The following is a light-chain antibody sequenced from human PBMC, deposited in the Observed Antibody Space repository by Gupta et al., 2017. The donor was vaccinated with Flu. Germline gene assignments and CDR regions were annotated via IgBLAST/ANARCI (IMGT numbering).Light chain of an antibody. V-gene: IGLV2-11*01. CDR3: CSYTGSYWV. CDR1: SSDVGGNDY. Sequence: QSALTQPRSVSGSPGQSVTISCTGTSSDVGGNDYVYWYQQDPGKDHKVMIYDVRQRPSGVPDRFSGSKSGNTASLTISGLQAEDEADYYCCSYTGSYWVFGGGTKLTVL. J-gene: IGLJ3*02. CDR2: DVR.